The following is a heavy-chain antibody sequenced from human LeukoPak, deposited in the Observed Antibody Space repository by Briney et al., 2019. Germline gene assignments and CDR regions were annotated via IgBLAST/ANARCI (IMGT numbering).Heavy chain of an antibody. V-gene: IGHV3-23*01. D-gene: IGHD3-9*01. CDR1: GFTFSSYA. CDR3: AKDLPDLRYFDWLVFETEGELTQ. Sequence: PGGSLRLSCAASGFTFSSYAMSWVRQAPGKGLEWVSAISGSGGSTCYADSVKGRFTISRDNSKNTLYLQMNSLRAEDTAVYYCAKDLPDLRYFDWLVFETEGELTQWGQGTLVTVSS. CDR2: ISGSGGST. J-gene: IGHJ4*02.